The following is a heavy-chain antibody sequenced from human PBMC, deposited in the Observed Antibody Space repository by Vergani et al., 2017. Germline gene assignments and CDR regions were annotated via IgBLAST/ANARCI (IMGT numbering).Heavy chain of an antibody. J-gene: IGHJ6*03. CDR2: IIPIFGTA. CDR1: GGTFSSYA. V-gene: IGHV1-69*06. D-gene: IGHD2-2*03. Sequence: QVQLVQSGAEVKKPGSSVKVSCKASGGTFSSYAISWVRQAPGQGLEWMGGIIPIFGTANYAQKFQGRVTITADKSTSTAYMELSSLRSEDTAVYYCAGGGYCSSTSCARNYYYYMDVWGKGTTVTVSS. CDR3: AGGGYCSSTSCARNYYYYMDV.